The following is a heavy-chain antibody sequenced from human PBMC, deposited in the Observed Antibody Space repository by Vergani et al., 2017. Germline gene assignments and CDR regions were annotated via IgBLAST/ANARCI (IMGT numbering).Heavy chain of an antibody. V-gene: IGHV4-34*01. CDR3: ARVTGFSDPHNYYYYYYMDV. CDR1: GGSFSAYH. CDR2: INHSGST. D-gene: IGHD2-15*01. J-gene: IGHJ6*03. Sequence: QVQVQQWGAGLLKPSETLSLTCAVYGGSFSAYHWTWIRQSPGKGLEWIGDINHSGSTNYNPSLKSRVTISLDTSKRQFSLKLRSVTAADTAVYYCARVTGFSDPHNYYYYYYMDVWGRGTTVTVSS.